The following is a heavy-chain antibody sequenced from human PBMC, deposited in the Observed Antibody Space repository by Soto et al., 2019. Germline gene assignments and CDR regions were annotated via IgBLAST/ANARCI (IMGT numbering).Heavy chain of an antibody. V-gene: IGHV4-59*01. Sequence: PSETLSLTCTVSGGSISSYSWSWIRQPPGKRLEWIGYIYYSGSTNYNPSLKSRVTISVDTSKNQFSLKLSSVTAADTAVYYCARGAAADKWFDPWGQGTLVTVSS. CDR1: GGSISSYS. CDR3: ARGAAADKWFDP. CDR2: IYYSGST. D-gene: IGHD2-2*01. J-gene: IGHJ5*02.